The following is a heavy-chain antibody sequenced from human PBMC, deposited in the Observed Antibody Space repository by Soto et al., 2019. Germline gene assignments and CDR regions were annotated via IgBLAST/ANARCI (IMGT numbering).Heavy chain of an antibody. CDR1: GYTFTSYY. CDR2: INPSGGST. D-gene: IGHD3-3*02. CDR3: ARDGGLIYRIIGRFDP. J-gene: IGHJ5*02. V-gene: IGHV1-46*01. Sequence: ASVKVSCKASGYTFTSYYMHWVRQAPGQGLEWMGIINPSGGSTSYAQKFQGRVTMTRDTSTSTVYMELSSLRSDDTAVYYCARDGGLIYRIIGRFDPWGQGTLVTVSS.